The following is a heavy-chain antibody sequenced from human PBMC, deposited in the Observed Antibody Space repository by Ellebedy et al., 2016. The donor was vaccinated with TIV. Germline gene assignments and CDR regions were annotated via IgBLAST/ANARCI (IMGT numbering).Heavy chain of an antibody. CDR1: GYRFTSYW. CDR2: IDPLDSST. V-gene: IGHV5-10-1*01. Sequence: PGGSLRLSCQTSGYRFTSYWLSWVRQKPGKGLEWLGKIDPLDSSTDYGPSFQGHVTMSVDKSLNTTYLQWSSLKASDTAIYFCARLRIRGYSGPGDYWGLGSLVTVSS. J-gene: IGHJ4*02. D-gene: IGHD5-12*01. CDR3: ARLRIRGYSGPGDY.